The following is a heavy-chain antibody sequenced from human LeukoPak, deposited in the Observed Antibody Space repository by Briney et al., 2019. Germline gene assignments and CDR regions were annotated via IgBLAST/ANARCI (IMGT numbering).Heavy chain of an antibody. V-gene: IGHV3-23*01. Sequence: QPGGSLRLSCAASGFTFSDSGMSWVRQAPGKGLEWVSVISGTGINTYYADSVKGRFTISRDNSKNTLYLQMNSLRVEDTAVYYCAKDLSLLDWFGEPDAFDFWGQGTMVTVSS. D-gene: IGHD3-10*01. CDR1: GFTFSDSG. CDR2: ISGTGINT. J-gene: IGHJ3*01. CDR3: AKDLSLLDWFGEPDAFDF.